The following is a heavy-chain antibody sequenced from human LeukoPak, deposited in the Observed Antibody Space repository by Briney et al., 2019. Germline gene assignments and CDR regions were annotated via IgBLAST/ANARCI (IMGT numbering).Heavy chain of an antibody. CDR1: GYSISSGYY. J-gene: IGHJ6*03. CDR3: VRVGASYVGNYYMDV. CDR2: IYHSGNT. D-gene: IGHD3-10*02. V-gene: IGHV4-38-2*01. Sequence: SETLSLTCALSGYSISSGYYWGWNRQPPGKGLEWIGSIYHSGNTYYNPSLKSRVTISLDTSKNQFSLKLSSVTSADTAVYYCVRVGASYVGNYYMDVWGKGTTVTVTS.